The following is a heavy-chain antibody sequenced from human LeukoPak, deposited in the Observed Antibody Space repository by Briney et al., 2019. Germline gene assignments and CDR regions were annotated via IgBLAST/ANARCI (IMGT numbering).Heavy chain of an antibody. J-gene: IGHJ6*03. D-gene: IGHD6-13*01. V-gene: IGHV1-2*02. CDR3: AGVKGGEGSSLSSFYYYYMDV. CDR2: VNPHSGGT. Sequence: EASVKVFCKASGYTFTGYYMHWGRQAPGQGLEWMGWVNPHSGGTNYTQKFQGRVTMTRNPSISTASLELSRQRSDATAVYYCAGVKGGEGSSLSSFYYYYMDVWGQGTLVTVSS. CDR1: GYTFTGYY.